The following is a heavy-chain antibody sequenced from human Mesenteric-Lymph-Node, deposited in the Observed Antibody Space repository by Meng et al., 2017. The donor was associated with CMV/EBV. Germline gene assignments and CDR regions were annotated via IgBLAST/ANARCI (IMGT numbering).Heavy chain of an antibody. D-gene: IGHD2-2*01. J-gene: IGHJ1*01. CDR1: YNFTSYG. V-gene: IGHV1-2*06. CDR2: INPNSGGT. Sequence: YNFTSYGISWVRQAPGQGLEWMGRINPNSGGTNYAQKFQGRVTMTRDSSTSTAYMELSGLRSDDSAEYYCARSGYCTTTICLEYFQLWGQGTLVTVSS. CDR3: ARSGYCTTTICLEYFQL.